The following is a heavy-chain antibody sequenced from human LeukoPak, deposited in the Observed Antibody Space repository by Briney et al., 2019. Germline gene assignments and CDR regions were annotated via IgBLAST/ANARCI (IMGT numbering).Heavy chain of an antibody. Sequence: GGSLRLSCAASGFTFSNYAMSWVRQAPGKGLEWVSGISGSGGSTYYADSVKGRFTIPRDNSKNTLYLQMHSLRAEDTAVYYCAKGPPVTWFDPWGQGTLVTVSS. CDR1: GFTFSNYA. CDR2: ISGSGGST. J-gene: IGHJ5*02. CDR3: AKGPPVTWFDP. D-gene: IGHD4-23*01. V-gene: IGHV3-23*01.